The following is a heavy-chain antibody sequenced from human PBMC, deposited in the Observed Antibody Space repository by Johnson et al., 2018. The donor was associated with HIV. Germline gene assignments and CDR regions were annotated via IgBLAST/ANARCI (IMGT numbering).Heavy chain of an antibody. CDR2: ISYEGSNK. V-gene: IGHV3-30*03. CDR1: GFTFSGYW. D-gene: IGHD6-25*01. J-gene: IGHJ3*02. CDR3: ARAPPGGAFDI. Sequence: QVQLVESGGGLVRPGESLRLSCVASGFTFSGYWMTWVRQAPGKGLDWVAVISYEGSNKYYADSVKGRITISRDNSKYTVYLQMNSLRVEDTAVYYCARAPPGGAFDIWGQGTMVTVSS.